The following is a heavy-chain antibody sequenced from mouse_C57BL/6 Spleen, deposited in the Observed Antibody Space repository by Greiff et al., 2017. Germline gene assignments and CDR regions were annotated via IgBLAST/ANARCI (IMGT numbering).Heavy chain of an antibody. CDR1: GYSITSGYY. D-gene: IGHD3-2*02. V-gene: IGHV3-6*01. J-gene: IGHJ4*01. CDR3: ARDSGYEDYAMDY. CDR2: ISYDGSN. Sequence: EVKLMESGPGLVKPSQSLSLTCSVTGYSITSGYYWNWIRQFPGNKLEWMGYISYDGSNNYNPSLKNRISITRDTSKNQFFLKLNSVTTEDTATYYCARDSGYEDYAMDYWGQGTSVTVSS.